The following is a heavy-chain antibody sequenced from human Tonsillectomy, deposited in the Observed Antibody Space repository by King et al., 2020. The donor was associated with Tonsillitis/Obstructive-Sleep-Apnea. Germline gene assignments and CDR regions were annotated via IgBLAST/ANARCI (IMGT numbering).Heavy chain of an antibody. V-gene: IGHV3-15*01. D-gene: IGHD3-10*01. Sequence: VQLVESGGGLVKPGGSLRLSCAASGFTFSNACMTWVRQAPGKGLEWVGRIKSKSEGETTDYAAPVKGRFTISREDSKNTLYLQMNSLKTEDTAVYYCNDLGASGSYYPWGQGTLVTVSS. CDR3: NDLGASGSYYP. J-gene: IGHJ5*02. CDR2: IKSKSEGETT. CDR1: GFTFSNAC.